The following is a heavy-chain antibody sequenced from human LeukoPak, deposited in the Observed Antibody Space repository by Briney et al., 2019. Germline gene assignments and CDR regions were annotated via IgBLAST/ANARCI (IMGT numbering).Heavy chain of an antibody. CDR2: IYHSGST. CDR3: ARRYSNYFFDY. J-gene: IGHJ4*02. D-gene: IGHD4-11*01. CDR1: GYSITSGYY. Sequence: SETLSLTCGVSGYSITSGYYWAWIRQPPGKGLEWIGNIYHSGSTYYSPSLKSRVTISVDTSKNQFSLKLSSVTAADTAVYCCARRYSNYFFDYWGQGTLVTVSS. V-gene: IGHV4-38-2*01.